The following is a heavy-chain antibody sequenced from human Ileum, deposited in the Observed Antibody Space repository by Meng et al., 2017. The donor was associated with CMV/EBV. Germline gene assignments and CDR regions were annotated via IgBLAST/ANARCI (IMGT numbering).Heavy chain of an antibody. J-gene: IGHJ5*02. V-gene: IGHV4-39*07. CDR1: GGSISSSSYD. CDR2: IYYRGTT. CDR3: VRDKDNNYLLDWFDP. D-gene: IGHD4-11*01. Sequence: GSGPGLVKPSETLSLPVTVSGGSISSSSYDWGWIRQPPGKRLEWIGSIYYRGTTYYNPSLKSRVTMSIDTSTNQFSLNLRSVTAADTAVYYCVRDKDNNYLLDWFDPWGQGTLVTVSS.